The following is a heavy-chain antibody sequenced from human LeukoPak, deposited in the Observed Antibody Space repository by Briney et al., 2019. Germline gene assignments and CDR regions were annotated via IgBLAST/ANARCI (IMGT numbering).Heavy chain of an antibody. CDR2: ISSTGGST. J-gene: IGHJ4*02. V-gene: IGHV3-23*01. Sequence: PSGTLSLTCTVSGDSINSLDLWSWVRQAPGKGLEWVSSISSTGGSTYYADSVKGRFTISRDNSKNTLYLQMNNLRAEDTAVYYCAKRCSSTSCPFDYWGQGTLVTVSS. CDR3: AKRCSSTSCPFDY. D-gene: IGHD2-2*01. CDR1: GDSINSLD.